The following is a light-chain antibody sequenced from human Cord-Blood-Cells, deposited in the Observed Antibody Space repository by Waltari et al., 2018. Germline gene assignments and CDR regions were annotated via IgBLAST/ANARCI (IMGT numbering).Light chain of an antibody. CDR2: YDA. V-gene: IGLV3-21*04. J-gene: IGLJ3*02. CDR1: HIGSKS. Sequence: SYVLTQPPSVSVAPGKTARITCGGNHIGSKSVERYQPKPGQAPVLGTHYDADRPSGIPERFSGSNSGNTATLTISRVEAGDEADYYCQVWDSSSDHPVFGGGTKLTVL. CDR3: QVWDSSSDHPV.